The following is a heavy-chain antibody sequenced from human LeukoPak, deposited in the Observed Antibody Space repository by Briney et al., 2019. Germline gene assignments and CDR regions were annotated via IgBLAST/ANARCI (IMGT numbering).Heavy chain of an antibody. CDR1: GYTFTSYG. J-gene: IGHJ6*03. CDR2: IIPIFGTA. CDR3: ARGVIAARPDYYYYMDV. V-gene: IGHV1-69*05. D-gene: IGHD6-6*01. Sequence: SVKVSCKASGYTFTSYGISWVRQASGQGLEWMGGIIPIFGTANYAQKFQGRVTITTDESTSTAYMELSSLRSEDTAVYYCARGVIAARPDYYYYMDVWGKGTTVTVSS.